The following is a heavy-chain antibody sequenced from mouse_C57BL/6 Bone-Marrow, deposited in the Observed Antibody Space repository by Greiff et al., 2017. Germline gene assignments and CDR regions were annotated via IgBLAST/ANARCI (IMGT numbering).Heavy chain of an antibody. CDR2: ISSGGSYT. J-gene: IGHJ2*01. CDR3: ARQIPLLLRLYYFDY. D-gene: IGHD1-1*01. CDR1: GFTFSSYG. V-gene: IGHV5-6*01. Sequence: EVQVVESGGDLVKPGGSLKLSCAASGFTFSSYGMSWVRQTPDKRLEWVATISSGGSYTYYPDSVKGRFTISRDNAKNTLYLQMSSLKSEDTAMYYCARQIPLLLRLYYFDYWGQGTTLTVSS.